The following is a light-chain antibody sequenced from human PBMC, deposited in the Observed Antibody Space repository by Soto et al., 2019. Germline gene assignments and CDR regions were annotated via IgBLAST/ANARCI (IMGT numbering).Light chain of an antibody. CDR2: SND. CDR1: SSNIGSNT. J-gene: IGLJ2*01. CDR3: AAWDDSLNGPV. Sequence: QSVLTQPPSASGTPGQRVTISCSGSSSNIGSNTVNWYQQLPGTPPKLLIYSNDQRSSGVPDRFSGSKSGSSASLAISGLQSEDEADYYCAAWDDSLNGPVFGGGTKLTVL. V-gene: IGLV1-44*01.